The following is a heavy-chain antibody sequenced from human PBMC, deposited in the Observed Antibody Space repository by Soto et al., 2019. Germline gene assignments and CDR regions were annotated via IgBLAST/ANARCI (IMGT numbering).Heavy chain of an antibody. V-gene: IGHV3-30-3*01. CDR1: GFTFSSYA. CDR3: ARGGVLLWFGEFDF. D-gene: IGHD3-10*01. Sequence: QVQLVESGGGVVQPGRSLRLSCAASGFTFSSYAMHWVRQAPGKGLEWVAVISYDGSNKYYANSVTGRFTISRDKSTNTLYLRMNSLRAEDTAVYYCARGGVLLWFGEFDFWGQGTLVTVSS. CDR2: ISYDGSNK. J-gene: IGHJ5*01.